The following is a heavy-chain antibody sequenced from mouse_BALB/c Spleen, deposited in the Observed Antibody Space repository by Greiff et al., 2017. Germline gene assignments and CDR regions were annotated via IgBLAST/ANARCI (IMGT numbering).Heavy chain of an antibody. CDR2: ISYSGST. V-gene: IGHV3-2*02. Sequence: VQLKESGPGLVKPSQSLSLTCTVTGYSITSDYAWNWIRQFPGNKLEWMGYISYSGSTSYNPSLKSRISITRDTSKNQFFLQLNSVTTEDTATYYCAGDGYYYFDYWGQGTTLTVSS. D-gene: IGHD2-3*01. CDR3: AGDGYYYFDY. CDR1: GYSITSDYA. J-gene: IGHJ2*01.